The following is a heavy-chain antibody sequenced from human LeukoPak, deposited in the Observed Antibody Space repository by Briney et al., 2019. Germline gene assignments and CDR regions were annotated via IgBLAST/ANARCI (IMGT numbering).Heavy chain of an antibody. CDR1: GFTFSSYA. CDR2: ISYDGSNK. CDR3: ARPPNLYGGNAYYFDY. Sequence: GRSLRLSCAASGFTFSSYAMHWVRQAPGKGLEWVAVISYDGSNKYYADSVKGRFTISKDNSKNTLYLQMNSLRAEDTAVYYCARPPNLYGGNAYYFDYWGQGTLVTVSS. D-gene: IGHD4-23*01. J-gene: IGHJ4*02. V-gene: IGHV3-30-3*01.